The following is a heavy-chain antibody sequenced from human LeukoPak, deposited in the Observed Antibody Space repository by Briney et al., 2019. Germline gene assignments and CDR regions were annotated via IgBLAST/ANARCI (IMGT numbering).Heavy chain of an antibody. CDR3: AALVVVIAKGGY. CDR1: GGSISSSSYY. V-gene: IGHV4-39*01. Sequence: SETLSLTCTVYGGSISSSSYYWGWIRQPPGKGLEWIGSIYYSGSTYYNPSLKSRVTISVDTSKNQFSLKLSSVTAADTAVYYCAALVVVIAKGGYWGQGTLVTVSS. J-gene: IGHJ4*02. CDR2: IYYSGST. D-gene: IGHD2-21*01.